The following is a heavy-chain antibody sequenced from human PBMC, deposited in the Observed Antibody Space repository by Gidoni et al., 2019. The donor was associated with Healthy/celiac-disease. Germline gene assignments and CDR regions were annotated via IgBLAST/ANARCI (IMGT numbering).Heavy chain of an antibody. D-gene: IGHD1-26*01. CDR1: GGSISSSSYY. J-gene: IGHJ4*02. CDR3: ARQIDSGSYTDY. Sequence: QLQLQESGPGLVKPSETLSLTCTVSGGSISSSSYYWGWIRQPPGKGLEWIGSIYYSGSTYYNPSLKSRVTISVDTSKNQFSLKLSSVTAADTAVYYCARQIDSGSYTDYWGQGTLVTVSS. V-gene: IGHV4-39*01. CDR2: IYYSGST.